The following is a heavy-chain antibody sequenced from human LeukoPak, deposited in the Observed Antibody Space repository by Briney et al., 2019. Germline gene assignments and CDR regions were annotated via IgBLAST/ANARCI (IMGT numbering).Heavy chain of an antibody. CDR2: IYGGGDT. CDR1: GFTVSNDY. J-gene: IGHJ4*02. Sequence: HPGGSLRLSCAVSGFTVSNDYMSWVRQAPGKGLEWVSVIYGGGDTYYADSVRGRFTISRDNFENTLFLQMDSLRAEDTAVYYCTRLLPSSHHFFDSWGQGTLVTVSS. CDR3: TRLLPSSHHFFDS. D-gene: IGHD6-6*01. V-gene: IGHV3-53*01.